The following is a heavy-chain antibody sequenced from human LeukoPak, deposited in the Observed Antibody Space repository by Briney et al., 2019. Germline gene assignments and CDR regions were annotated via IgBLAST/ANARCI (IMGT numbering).Heavy chain of an antibody. V-gene: IGHV3-49*04. Sequence: GGSLRLSCRGSGFRFGGYALSWVRQAPGKGLEWVGFIRSKALYGTSEYAASVEGRFTISRDDSNSIANLQMNSLKTEDTAVYFCVRESVRDYYFDYWGQRTLVTVSS. D-gene: IGHD3-10*02. J-gene: IGHJ4*02. CDR2: IRSKALYGTS. CDR3: VRESVRDYYFDY. CDR1: GFRFGGYA.